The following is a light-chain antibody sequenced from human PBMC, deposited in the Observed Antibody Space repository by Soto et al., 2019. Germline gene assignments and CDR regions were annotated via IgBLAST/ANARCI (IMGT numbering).Light chain of an antibody. J-gene: IGLJ1*01. Sequence: QSVLTQPASVAGSPGQSITISCTGTSSDVGSGNVVSWYQHYPGKAPQLIIYEGFKRPSGVSSRFSGSKSGNTASLTISGLQAEDEAEYYCCSHAGRNTYVFGTGTKVTVL. CDR1: SSDVGSGNV. V-gene: IGLV2-23*01. CDR2: EGF. CDR3: CSHAGRNTYV.